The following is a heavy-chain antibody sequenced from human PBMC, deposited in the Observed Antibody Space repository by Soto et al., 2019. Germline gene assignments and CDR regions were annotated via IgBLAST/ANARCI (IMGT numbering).Heavy chain of an antibody. Sequence: QVQLVESGGGVVQPGRSLRRSCAGSGFTFSTYGMHWVRQAPGKGLEWVAVISNGGDNQYYGDSVKGRFTVSRDNSKNTLYLQMHSLRPEDTAVYYCAKRFSSSWSIDYWGQGTLVTVSS. D-gene: IGHD6-13*01. CDR2: ISNGGDNQ. CDR3: AKRFSSSWSIDY. J-gene: IGHJ4*02. V-gene: IGHV3-30*18. CDR1: GFTFSTYG.